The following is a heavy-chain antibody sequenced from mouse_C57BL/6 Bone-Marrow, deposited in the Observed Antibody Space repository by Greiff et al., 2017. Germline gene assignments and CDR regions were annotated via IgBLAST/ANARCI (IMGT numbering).Heavy chain of an antibody. CDR1: GYAFTNYL. V-gene: IGHV1-54*01. J-gene: IGHJ2*01. D-gene: IGHD1-1*01. Sequence: QVQLQQSGAELVRPGTSVKVSCKASGYAFTNYLIEWVKQRPGGLEWIGVINPGSGGTNYNEKFKGKATLTADKSSSTASMQLSSLTSEDSAVYFCARSGGITTVVAPYYFDDWGQGTTLTVSA. CDR2: INPGSGGT. CDR3: ARSGGITTVVAPYYFDD.